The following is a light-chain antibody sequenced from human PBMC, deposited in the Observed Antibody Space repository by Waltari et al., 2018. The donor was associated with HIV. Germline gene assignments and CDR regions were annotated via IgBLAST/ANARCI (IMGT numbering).Light chain of an antibody. J-gene: IGLJ3*02. CDR3: SSLTNSATLSVL. CDR1: NSAIGYYNY. CDR2: EVS. Sequence: HFALTQPASVSGSPGQSITVSCTGTNSAIGYYNYVSWYQQHPGKSPKLIIDEVSKRPSWVSNRFSGSKAGNTASLTISGLQAEDEADYFCSSLTNSATLSVLFGGGTKLTVL. V-gene: IGLV2-14*01.